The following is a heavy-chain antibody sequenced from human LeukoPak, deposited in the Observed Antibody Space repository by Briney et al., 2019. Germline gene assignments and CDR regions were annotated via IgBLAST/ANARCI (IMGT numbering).Heavy chain of an antibody. J-gene: IGHJ4*02. D-gene: IGHD6-13*01. CDR1: GYSISSGYY. CDR3: ARVERVTYSSSWYYFDD. Sequence: SETLSLTCTVSGYSISSGYYWGWIRQPPGKGLEWFGSIYHSGSTYYNPSLKSRVTISVDTSKNQLSLKLSTLTAADTAVYYCARVERVTYSSSWYYFDDWGQGTLVTVSS. CDR2: IYHSGST. V-gene: IGHV4-38-2*02.